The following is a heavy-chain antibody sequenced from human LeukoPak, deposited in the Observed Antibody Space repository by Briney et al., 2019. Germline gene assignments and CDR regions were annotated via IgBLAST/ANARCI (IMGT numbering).Heavy chain of an antibody. CDR2: MSSSGIS. Sequence: KASETLSLTCTVSNGSISSDTYFWSWIRQPAGKGLEWIGRMSSSGISTYSPSLKSRVTISLDTSRNQFSLKLNSVTAADTAVYYCAKSNGYGLVDIWGQGTMVTVSS. CDR3: AKSNGYGLVDI. CDR1: NGSISSDTYF. D-gene: IGHD3-10*01. J-gene: IGHJ3*02. V-gene: IGHV4-61*02.